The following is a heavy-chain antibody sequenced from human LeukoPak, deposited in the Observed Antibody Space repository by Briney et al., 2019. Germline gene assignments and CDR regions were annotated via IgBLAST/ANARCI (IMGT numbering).Heavy chain of an antibody. CDR1: GFTFRSYG. D-gene: IGHD6-19*01. CDR3: AKESDISGWYGVDY. Sequence: GGSLRLSCAASGFTFRSYGMHWVRQAPGKGLAWVAAIWYDGSKKFYADSVEGRFTISRDNSKNTLSLQMNSLRAEDTAVYYCAKESDISGWYGVDYWGQGTLVTVSS. CDR2: IWYDGSKK. V-gene: IGHV3-33*03. J-gene: IGHJ4*02.